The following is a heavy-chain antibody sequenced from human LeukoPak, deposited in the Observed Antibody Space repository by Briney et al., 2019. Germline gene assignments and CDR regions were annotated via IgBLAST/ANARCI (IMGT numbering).Heavy chain of an antibody. V-gene: IGHV3-74*01. D-gene: IGHD5-18*01. CDR2: IKSDGSST. J-gene: IGHJ4*02. Sequence: PGGSLRLSCAASGFPFSSYWMHWVRQAPGKGLVWVSRIKSDGSSTSYADSVKGRFTISRDNSKNTLYLQMNSLRAEDTAVYYCAEDRKQLLSWGTYYFDYWGQGTLVTVSS. CDR1: GFPFSSYW. CDR3: AEDRKQLLSWGTYYFDY.